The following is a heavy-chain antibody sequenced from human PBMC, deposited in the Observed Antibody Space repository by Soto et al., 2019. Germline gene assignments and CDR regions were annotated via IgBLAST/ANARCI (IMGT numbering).Heavy chain of an antibody. V-gene: IGHV4-30-4*08. D-gene: IGHD3-10*01. CDR1: GGSISSGGYY. CDR2: IFYSGDT. CDR3: DSGGFKALSGAGSFDF. J-gene: IGHJ3*01. Sequence: QVQLQESGPGLVKPSQTLSLTCTVSGGSISSGGYYWSWIRQQPGKGLEWSGYIFYSGDTYYNPSLRRQLTMSIDKPQNLFTMNLSSATAAETIVYFCDSGGFKALSGAGSFDFWSHGTMVTVTS.